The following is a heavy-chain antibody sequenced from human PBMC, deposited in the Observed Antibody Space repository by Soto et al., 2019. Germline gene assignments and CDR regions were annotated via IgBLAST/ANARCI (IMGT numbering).Heavy chain of an antibody. CDR2: TYYRSKWYN. D-gene: IGHD6-19*01. J-gene: IGHJ4*02. CDR1: EYSVSGNSAA. V-gene: IGHV6-1*01. CDR3: ARGDRAVAGTEAFDY. Sequence: QTLSLTCAISEYSVSGNSAAWNLIRQSPSRGLEWLGRTYYRSKWYNDYAVSVKSRITINPDTSKNQFSLQLNSVTPEDTAVYYCARGDRAVAGTEAFDYWGQGTLVTVSS.